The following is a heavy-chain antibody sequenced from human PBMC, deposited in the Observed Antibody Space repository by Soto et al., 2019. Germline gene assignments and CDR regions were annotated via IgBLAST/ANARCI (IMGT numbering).Heavy chain of an antibody. CDR1: GFTFSSYS. J-gene: IGHJ6*03. Sequence: GESLKISCAASGFTFSSYSMNWVRQAPGKGLEWVSYISSSSSTIYYADSVKGRFTISRDNAKNSLYLQMNSLRAEDTAVDYCARTAYWDVCSSTSCYDPDYYYYYMDVWGKGTTVTVSS. V-gene: IGHV3-48*01. D-gene: IGHD2-2*01. CDR2: ISSSSSTI. CDR3: ARTAYWDVCSSTSCYDPDYYYYYMDV.